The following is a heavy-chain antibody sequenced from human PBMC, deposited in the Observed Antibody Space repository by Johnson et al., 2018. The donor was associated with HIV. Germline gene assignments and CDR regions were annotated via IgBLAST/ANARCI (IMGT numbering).Heavy chain of an antibody. D-gene: IGHD2-2*02. CDR3: ATIWPGNFAFDI. J-gene: IGHJ3*02. V-gene: IGHV3-33*01. CDR2: IWYDGTNE. CDR1: GFTFSSSG. Sequence: QVQLVESGGGVVQPERSLRLSCAASGFTFSSSGMLWVRQAPGKGLEWVAVIWYDGTNEYSADSVKGRFTISRDNSKNTLYLQMHSLRPEDTAVYYCATIWPGNFAFDIWGQGTVVTVSS.